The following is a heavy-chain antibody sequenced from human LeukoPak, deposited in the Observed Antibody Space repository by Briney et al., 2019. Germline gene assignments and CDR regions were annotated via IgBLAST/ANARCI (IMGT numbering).Heavy chain of an antibody. D-gene: IGHD5/OR15-5a*01. CDR2: IYHDDSDT. J-gene: IGHJ4*02. CDR3: ARRSSIGSPLFDY. V-gene: IGHV5-51*01. Sequence: GQSLNFSCTAFGYDSSYAWIGWGRELAGQRLGWLGIIYHDDSDTRYSPSFEGQVTVSAAKSISTAYLQWSSLKTSDTAMYYCARRSSIGSPLFDYWGQGTLVTVSS. CDR1: GYDSSYAW.